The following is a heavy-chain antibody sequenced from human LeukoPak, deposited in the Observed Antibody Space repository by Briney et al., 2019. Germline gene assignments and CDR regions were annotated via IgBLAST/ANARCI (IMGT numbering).Heavy chain of an antibody. CDR2: LYYSGST. D-gene: IGHD3-22*01. CDR3: AREETDSSGYYSYYFDY. J-gene: IGHJ4*02. CDR1: GGSISSSTFY. Sequence: SETLSLTCTVSGGSISSSTFYWGWIRQPPGKGLEWIGSLYYSGSTYYNPSLKSRVTISVDTSKNQFSLKLSSVTAADTAVYYCAREETDSSGYYSYYFDYWGQGTLVTVSS. V-gene: IGHV4-39*07.